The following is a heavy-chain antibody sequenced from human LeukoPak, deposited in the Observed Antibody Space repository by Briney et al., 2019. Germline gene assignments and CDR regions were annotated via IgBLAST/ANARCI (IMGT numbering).Heavy chain of an antibody. CDR3: AAEGDYGDAVY. D-gene: IGHD4-17*01. CDR2: IVVGSGNT. CDR1: GFTFTTSP. J-gene: IGHJ4*02. Sequence: ASVKVSCKASGFTFTTSPVKGVRQPRGHRLEWIGWIVVGSGNTNYAQKFQERVTITRDMSTSTAYMELSSLRSEDTAVYYCAAEGDYGDAVYWGQGTLVTVSS. V-gene: IGHV1-58*01.